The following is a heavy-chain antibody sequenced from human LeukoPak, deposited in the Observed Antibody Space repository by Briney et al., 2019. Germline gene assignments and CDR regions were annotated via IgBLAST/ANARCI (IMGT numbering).Heavy chain of an antibody. CDR1: GFTFSSYA. CDR2: ISGSGGST. CDR3: AKDRKAIFGVGYYFDY. J-gene: IGHJ4*02. Sequence: PGGSLRLSCAASGFTFSSYAMSWVRQAPGKGLEWVSAISGSGGSTYYADSVKGRFTISRDNSKNTLYRQMNSLRAEDTAVYYCAKDRKAIFGVGYYFDYWGQGTLVTVSS. D-gene: IGHD3-3*01. V-gene: IGHV3-23*01.